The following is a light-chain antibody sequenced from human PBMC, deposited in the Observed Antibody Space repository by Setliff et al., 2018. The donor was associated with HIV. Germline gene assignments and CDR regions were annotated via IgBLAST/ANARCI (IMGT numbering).Light chain of an antibody. CDR3: QSYDSRPSYV. CDR2: NNY. CDR1: SSNIGVNV. J-gene: IGLJ1*01. V-gene: IGLV1-44*01. Sequence: QSVLSQPPSASGTPGQRVTISCSGSSSNIGVNVVNWYQHLPGTSPKLLIYNNYQRPSGVPDRFSGSKSGSSGSLAISGLQSEDEADYYCQSYDSRPSYVFGTGTKV.